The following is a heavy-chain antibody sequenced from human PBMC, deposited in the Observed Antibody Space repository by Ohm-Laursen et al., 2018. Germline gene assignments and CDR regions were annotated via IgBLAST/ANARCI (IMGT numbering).Heavy chain of an antibody. CDR3: ARVAYCGGDCYRHAFDI. D-gene: IGHD2-21*02. Sequence: GAPVKVSCKASGYTFTNSGISWLRQAPGQGLEWMGWISAYNGNKNYAQKFQGRVTMTTDTSTRTAYMELRSLRSDDTAVYYCARVAYCGGDCYRHAFDIWGQGTMVTVSS. CDR2: ISAYNGNK. CDR1: GYTFTNSG. J-gene: IGHJ3*02. V-gene: IGHV1-18*01.